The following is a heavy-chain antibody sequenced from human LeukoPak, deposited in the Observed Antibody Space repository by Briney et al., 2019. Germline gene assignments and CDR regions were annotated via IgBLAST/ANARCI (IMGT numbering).Heavy chain of an antibody. CDR3: ARDLDYDILTGYYNGNGFDY. Sequence: ASVTVSCKASGYTFTGYYMHWVRQAPGQGLEWMGWINPNSGGTNYAQKFQGRVTMTRDTSISTAYMELSRLRSDDTAVYYCARDLDYDILTGYYNGNGFDYWGQGTLVTVSS. CDR2: INPNSGGT. D-gene: IGHD3-9*01. V-gene: IGHV1-2*02. J-gene: IGHJ4*02. CDR1: GYTFTGYY.